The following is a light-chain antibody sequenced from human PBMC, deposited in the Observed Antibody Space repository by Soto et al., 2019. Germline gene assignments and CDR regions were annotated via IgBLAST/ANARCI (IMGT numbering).Light chain of an antibody. CDR1: SSDVGRYNL. CDR3: CSYAGTNTYVL. CDR2: EVS. J-gene: IGLJ2*01. Sequence: QSALTQPASVSGSPGQSITISCAGTSSDVGRYNLVSWYQHHPGTAPKLMIYEVSKRPSGVSDRFSGSKSGNTASLTISALQAEDEAAYYCCSYAGTNTYVLFGGGTKLTVL. V-gene: IGLV2-23*02.